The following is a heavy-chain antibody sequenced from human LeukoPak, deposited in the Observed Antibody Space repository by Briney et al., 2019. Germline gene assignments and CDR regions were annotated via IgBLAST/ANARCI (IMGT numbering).Heavy chain of an antibody. CDR2: IHYTGRT. D-gene: IGHD2/OR15-2a*01. CDR3: ARGTTTFDY. V-gene: IGHV4-59*12. J-gene: IGHJ4*02. CDR1: GGSISSYY. Sequence: SETLSLTSQVFGGSISSYYWSWVRQTPGKGLEYIGYIHYTGRTTYTPSLKSRVTISVDTSKNQFSLKLSSVTAADTAVYYCARGTTTFDYWGQGTLVTVSS.